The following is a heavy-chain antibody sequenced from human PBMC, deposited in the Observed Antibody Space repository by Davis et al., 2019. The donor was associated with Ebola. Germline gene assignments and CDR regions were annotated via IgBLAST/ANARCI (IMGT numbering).Heavy chain of an antibody. CDR3: ARQKSITIFGGEDFDY. J-gene: IGHJ4*02. Sequence: SVKVSCKASGYTFTSYGISWVRQAPGQGLEWMGRIIPILGIANYAQKFQGRVTITADKSTSTAYMELSSLRSEDTAVYYCARQKSITIFGGEDFDYWGQGTLVTVSS. CDR2: IIPILGIA. CDR1: GYTFTSYG. V-gene: IGHV1-69*04. D-gene: IGHD3-3*01.